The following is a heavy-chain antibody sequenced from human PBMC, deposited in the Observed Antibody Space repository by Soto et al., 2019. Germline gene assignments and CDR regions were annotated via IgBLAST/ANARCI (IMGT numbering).Heavy chain of an antibody. D-gene: IGHD3-10*01. CDR2: TYYRSKWYN. V-gene: IGHV6-1*01. Sequence: PSQTLSLTCAISGDSVSSNSAAWNCIRQSPSRGLEWLGRTYYRSKWYNDYAVSVKSRITINPDTSKNQFSLQLNSVTPEDTAVYYCAREIRGSRDGIMVRGVRYYGMDVWGQGTTVTVSS. CDR1: GDSVSSNSAA. J-gene: IGHJ6*02. CDR3: AREIRGSRDGIMVRGVRYYGMDV.